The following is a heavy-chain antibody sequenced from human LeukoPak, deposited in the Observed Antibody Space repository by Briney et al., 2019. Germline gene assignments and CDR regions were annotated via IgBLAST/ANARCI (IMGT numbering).Heavy chain of an antibody. CDR1: GGSISSGGYS. Sequence: SQTLSLTCAVSGGSISSGGYSWSWIRQPPGKGLEWIGYIYHSGSTYYNPSLKSRVTISVDRSKNQFSLKLSSVTAADTAVYYCARGNGRQPAPRRSYFDYWGQGTLVTVSS. V-gene: IGHV4-30-2*01. CDR3: ARGNGRQPAPRRSYFDY. J-gene: IGHJ4*02. CDR2: IYHSGST. D-gene: IGHD2-8*01.